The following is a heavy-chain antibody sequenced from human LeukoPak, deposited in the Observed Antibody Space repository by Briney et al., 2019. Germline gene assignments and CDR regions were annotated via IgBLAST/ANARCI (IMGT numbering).Heavy chain of an antibody. V-gene: IGHV3-30*03. D-gene: IGHD6-19*01. CDR3: AREAAWGQWYFDH. J-gene: IGHJ4*02. CDR1: GFSFRNLG. CDR2: CARDGGAT. Sequence: GTNLRLYCAASGFSFRNLGMQWVPPAPGKGREWGLVCARDGGATFYADSVRGRFSLSRDNPKNMFFRQMNLLTVEDTGIYYCAREAAWGQWYFDHWGQGTPVTVSS.